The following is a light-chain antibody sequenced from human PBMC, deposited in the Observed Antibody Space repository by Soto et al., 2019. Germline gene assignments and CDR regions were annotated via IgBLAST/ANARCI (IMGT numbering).Light chain of an antibody. V-gene: IGLV1-44*01. CDR2: SNN. CDR1: SSNIGSNT. CDR3: AVWDDSLNGVV. Sequence: QLVLTQPPSASGTPGQRVTISCSGSSSNIGSNTVNWFQQLPGTAPKLLIYSNNYRPSGVPDRFSGSKSGTSASLAISGLQSEDEADYYCAVWDDSLNGVVFGGGTKVTVL. J-gene: IGLJ2*01.